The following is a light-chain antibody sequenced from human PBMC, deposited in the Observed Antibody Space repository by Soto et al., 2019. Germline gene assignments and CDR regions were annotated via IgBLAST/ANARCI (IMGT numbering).Light chain of an antibody. V-gene: IGLV2-14*01. Sequence: QSVLTQPASVSGSPGQSITISCTGTSSDVGGYNYVSWYQQHPGKAPKLMIYEVSNRPSGVSNRFSGSKSGNTASLTISGLQAEDEADYYCCSYAVTFYVFGTGTKATVL. CDR1: SSDVGGYNY. J-gene: IGLJ1*01. CDR2: EVS. CDR3: CSYAVTFYV.